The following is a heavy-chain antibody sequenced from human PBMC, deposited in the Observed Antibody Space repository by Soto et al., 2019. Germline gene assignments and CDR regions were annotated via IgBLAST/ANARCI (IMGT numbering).Heavy chain of an antibody. D-gene: IGHD3-16*02. V-gene: IGHV3-21*01. CDR2: ISSSSSYI. CDR1: GFTFSSYS. Sequence: EVQLVESGGGLVKPGGSLRLSCAASGFTFSSYSMNWVRQAPGKGLEWVSSISSSSSYIYYSDSVKGRFTISRDNVKNSLDVQMNSLRAEGTAVYYCARDGGGYIWGSYRADAFDIWGQGTMVTVSS. CDR3: ARDGGGYIWGSYRADAFDI. J-gene: IGHJ3*02.